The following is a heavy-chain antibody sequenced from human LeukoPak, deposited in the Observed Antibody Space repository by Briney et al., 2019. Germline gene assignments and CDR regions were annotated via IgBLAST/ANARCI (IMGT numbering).Heavy chain of an antibody. J-gene: IGHJ5*02. Sequence: GGSLRLSCAASGFTFSSYWMSWVRQAPGKGLEWVANIKQDGSEKYYLDSVKGRFTISRYKAKNSMYLQMNSMRAEDTAVYYCARNEKLLWFGELLNWFDPWGQGTLVTVSS. CDR3: ARNEKLLWFGELLNWFDP. V-gene: IGHV3-7*01. CDR1: GFTFSSYW. CDR2: IKQDGSEK. D-gene: IGHD3-10*01.